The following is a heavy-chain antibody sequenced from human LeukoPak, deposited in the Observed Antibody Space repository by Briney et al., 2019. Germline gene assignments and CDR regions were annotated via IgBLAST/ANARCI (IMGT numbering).Heavy chain of an antibody. CDR1: GYTFTGYY. CDR3: ARDRKAGYYYGSGPYWGY. Sequence: GASVKVSCKSSGYTFTGYYMHWVRQAPGQGLEWMGWINPNSGGTNYAQKFQGRVTMTRDTSISTAYMELSRLRSDDTAVYYCARDRKAGYYYGSGPYWGYWGQGTLVTVSS. D-gene: IGHD3-10*01. CDR2: INPNSGGT. V-gene: IGHV1-2*02. J-gene: IGHJ4*02.